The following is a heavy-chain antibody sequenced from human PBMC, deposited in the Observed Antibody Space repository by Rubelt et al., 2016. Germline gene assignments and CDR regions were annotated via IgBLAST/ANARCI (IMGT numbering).Heavy chain of an antibody. CDR2: INHSGST. Sequence: QVQLQQWGAGLLKPSETLSLTCAVYGGSFSGYYWSWIRQPPGKGLEWIGEINHSGSTNYNRSLTSRVTMSVDTSKTQFSLKLCSVTAADTAVYYCAGVIRAILYYGMDVWGQGTTVTVSS. V-gene: IGHV4-34*01. CDR3: AGVIRAILYYGMDV. J-gene: IGHJ6*02. D-gene: IGHD3-3*02. CDR1: GGSFSGYY.